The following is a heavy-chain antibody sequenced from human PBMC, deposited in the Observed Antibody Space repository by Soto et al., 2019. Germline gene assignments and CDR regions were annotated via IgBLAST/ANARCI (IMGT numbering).Heavy chain of an antibody. Sequence: ASVKVSCKFSGYTLTELSMHWVRQAPGKGLGWMGGFDPEDGETIYAQKFQGRVTMTEDTSTDTAYMELSSLRSEDTAVYYCATVVYSSSSVWFDPWGQGTLVTVSS. CDR3: ATVVYSSSSVWFDP. CDR1: GYTLTELS. J-gene: IGHJ5*02. CDR2: FDPEDGET. V-gene: IGHV1-24*01. D-gene: IGHD6-6*01.